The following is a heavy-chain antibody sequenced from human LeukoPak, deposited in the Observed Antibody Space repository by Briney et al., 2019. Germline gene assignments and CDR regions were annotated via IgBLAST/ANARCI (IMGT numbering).Heavy chain of an antibody. Sequence: GGSLRLSCAASGFTFSSYAMSWVCQAPGKGLEWVSAISGSGGSTCYADSVKGRFTISRDNSKNTLYLQMNSLRAEDTAVYYCAKTVTGFHDAFDIWGQGTMVTVSS. CDR1: GFTFSSYA. D-gene: IGHD3-9*01. CDR2: ISGSGGST. J-gene: IGHJ3*02. CDR3: AKTVTGFHDAFDI. V-gene: IGHV3-23*01.